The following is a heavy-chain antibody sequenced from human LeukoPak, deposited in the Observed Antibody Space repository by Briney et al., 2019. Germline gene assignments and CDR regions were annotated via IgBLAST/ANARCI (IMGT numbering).Heavy chain of an antibody. CDR2: ISEDGSIK. V-gene: IGHV3-30*18. CDR3: AKEVGARDAFDI. J-gene: IGHJ3*02. D-gene: IGHD1-26*01. CDR1: GFAFSSCG. Sequence: GMSLRLSCAASGFAFSSCGIHWVRQAPGKGLEWVALISEDGSIKFCADSVKGRFTISGDNSKNTLYLQMNSLRAEDTAVYYCAKEVGARDAFDIWGQGTLVTVSP.